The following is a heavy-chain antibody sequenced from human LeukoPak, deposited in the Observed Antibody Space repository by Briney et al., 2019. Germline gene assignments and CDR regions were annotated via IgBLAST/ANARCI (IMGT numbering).Heavy chain of an antibody. D-gene: IGHD6-19*01. V-gene: IGHV3-23*01. CDR3: AKDIRASGWYYFDY. CDR2: ISGRSDST. CDR1: GFTFSTYA. Sequence: GGSLRLSCAASGFTFSTYAMSWVRQAPGKGLEWVSAISGRSDSTYYADSAQGRCTISRDNSKNTLYLQLNSLGAEDTAIYYCAKDIRASGWYYFDYWGQGTLVTVSS. J-gene: IGHJ4*02.